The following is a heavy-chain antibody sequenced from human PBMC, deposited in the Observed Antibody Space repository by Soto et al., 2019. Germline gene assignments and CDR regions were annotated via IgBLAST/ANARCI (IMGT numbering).Heavy chain of an antibody. D-gene: IGHD1-20*01. CDR2: IWYDGSNK. CDR1: GFTFSSYG. Sequence: HPGGSLRLSCAASGFTFSSYGMHWVRQAPGKGLEWVAVIWYDGSNKYYADSVKGRFTISRENSKNTLYLQMNSLRAEDTAVYYCARGLWYNWNDVQYDDCGHGTLVTVSS. CDR3: ARGLWYNWNDVQYDD. J-gene: IGHJ4*01. V-gene: IGHV3-33*01.